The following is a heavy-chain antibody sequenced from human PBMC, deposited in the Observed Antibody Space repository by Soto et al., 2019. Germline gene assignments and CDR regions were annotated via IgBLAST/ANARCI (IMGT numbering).Heavy chain of an antibody. Sequence: QVQLQESGPGLVKPSETLSLTCTVSGGSVSSGSYYWSWIRQPPGKGLEWIGYIYYSGSTNYNLSLKSRVSISVNTSKNQFSLKPSSVTAVDTAVYDWPRDVNSFMDVWRQGTTVTVSS. CDR2: IYYSGST. D-gene: IGHD2-15*01. CDR1: GGSVSSGSYY. V-gene: IGHV4-61*01. CDR3: PRDVNSFMDV. J-gene: IGHJ6*02.